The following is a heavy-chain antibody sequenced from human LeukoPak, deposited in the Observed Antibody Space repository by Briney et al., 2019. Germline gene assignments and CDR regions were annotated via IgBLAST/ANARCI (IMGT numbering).Heavy chain of an antibody. CDR3: ASGPRIVGASRFDY. CDR2: IYYSGST. CDR1: GGSISSYY. V-gene: IGHV4-59*12. Sequence: SETLSLTCTVSGGSISSYYWSWIRQPPGKGLEWTGYIYYSGSTNYNPSLKSRVTISVDTSKNQFSLKLSSVTAADTAVYYCASGPRIVGASRFDYWGQGTLVTVSS. D-gene: IGHD1-26*01. J-gene: IGHJ4*02.